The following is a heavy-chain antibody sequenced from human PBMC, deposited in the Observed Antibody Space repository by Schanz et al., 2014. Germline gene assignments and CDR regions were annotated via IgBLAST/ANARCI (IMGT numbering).Heavy chain of an antibody. CDR2: ISYDGSTK. CDR1: GFTFSSYG. Sequence: QVQLVESGGGVVQPGRSLRLSCAASGFTFSSYGMHWVRQAPGKGLEWVAVISYDGSTKFYPDSVKGRFTISRDNSKNTLYVQMNSLTPEDTAVYYCARAMTTVTTRYGMDVWGQGTTVTVSS. V-gene: IGHV3-30*19. J-gene: IGHJ6*02. D-gene: IGHD4-17*01. CDR3: ARAMTTVTTRYGMDV.